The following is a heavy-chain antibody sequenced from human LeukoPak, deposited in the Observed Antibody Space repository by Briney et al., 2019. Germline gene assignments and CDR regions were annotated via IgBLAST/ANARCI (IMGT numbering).Heavy chain of an antibody. CDR3: ARFLAVAGDFDY. Sequence: PSETLSLTCTVSGGSISSYYWSWIRQPPGKGLEWIGYIYYSGSTNYNPSLKSRVTISVDTSKNQFSLKLSSVTAADTAVYYCARFLAVAGDFDYWGQGTLVTVSS. CDR1: GGSISSYY. D-gene: IGHD6-19*01. V-gene: IGHV4-59*01. J-gene: IGHJ4*02. CDR2: IYYSGST.